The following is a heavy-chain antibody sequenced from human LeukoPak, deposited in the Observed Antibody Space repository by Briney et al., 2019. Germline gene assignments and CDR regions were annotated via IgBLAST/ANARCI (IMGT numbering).Heavy chain of an antibody. J-gene: IGHJ6*02. V-gene: IGHV4-34*01. Sequence: PSETLSLTCAVYGGSFSGYYWSWIRQPPGKGLEWIGEINHSGSTNYNPSLKSRVTISVDTSKNQFSLKLSSVTAADTAVYYRASQSYGSGSYYNVINYYYGMDVWGQGTTVTVSS. CDR1: GGSFSGYY. CDR3: ASQSYGSGSYYNVINYYYGMDV. CDR2: INHSGST. D-gene: IGHD3-10*01.